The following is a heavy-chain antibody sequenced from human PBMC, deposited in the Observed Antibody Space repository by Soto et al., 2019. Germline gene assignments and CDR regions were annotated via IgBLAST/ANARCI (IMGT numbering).Heavy chain of an antibody. J-gene: IGHJ5*02. V-gene: IGHV6-1*01. D-gene: IGHD6-19*01. CDR2: TYYRSKWYN. CDR3: ARDLLQGYSRGWHNWFDP. CDR1: GDSVSSNSAA. Sequence: PSQTLSLTCAISGDSVSSNSAAWNWIRQSPSRGLEWLGRTYYRSKWYNDYAVSVKSRITINPDTSKNQFSLQLNSVTPEDTAVYYCARDLLQGYSRGWHNWFDPWGQGTLVTVSS.